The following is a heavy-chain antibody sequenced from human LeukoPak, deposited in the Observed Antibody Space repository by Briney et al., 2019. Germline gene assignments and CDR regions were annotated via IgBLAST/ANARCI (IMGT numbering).Heavy chain of an antibody. CDR1: GYTLTELS. CDR2: FDPEDGET. J-gene: IGHJ4*02. Sequence: ASVKVSCKVSGYTLTELSMHWVRQAPGKGLEWMGGFDPEDGETIYAQKFQGRVTITADKSTSTAYMELSSLRSEDTAVYYCARVWDSYYDSSGYYEDYWGQGTLVTVSS. D-gene: IGHD3-22*01. V-gene: IGHV1-24*01. CDR3: ARVWDSYYDSSGYYEDY.